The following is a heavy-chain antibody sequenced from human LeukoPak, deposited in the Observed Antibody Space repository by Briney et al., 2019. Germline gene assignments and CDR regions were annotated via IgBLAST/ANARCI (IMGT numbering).Heavy chain of an antibody. CDR1: GYTFTNYN. CDR2: IKPKTDGETT. Sequence: PGGSLRLSCAASGYTFTNYNMYWVRQAPGKGLEWVGRIKPKTDGETTEYAAPVKDRFSISRDDSKSMMYLQMNSLKTEDTAVYYCITPLPYSAQGGQGTLVTVSS. V-gene: IGHV3-15*07. J-gene: IGHJ4*02. D-gene: IGHD2-21*01. CDR3: ITPLPYSAQ.